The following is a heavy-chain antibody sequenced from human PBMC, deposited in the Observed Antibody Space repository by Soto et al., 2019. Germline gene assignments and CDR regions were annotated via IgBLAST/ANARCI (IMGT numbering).Heavy chain of an antibody. CDR2: ISGGGDAA. Sequence: VQVLESGGGLVQPGGSLRLSCAGSGFTFINYAMNWVRQAPGKGLEWVSSISGGGDAAFFPDSVRGRFTISRDNSKNTVTLQMNSLGVDDTAVYYCARKILGSTTRPNYWYFDLRGRGTLVTVSS. CDR1: GFTFINYA. J-gene: IGHJ2*01. CDR3: ARKILGSTTRPNYWYFDL. V-gene: IGHV3-23*01. D-gene: IGHD7-27*01.